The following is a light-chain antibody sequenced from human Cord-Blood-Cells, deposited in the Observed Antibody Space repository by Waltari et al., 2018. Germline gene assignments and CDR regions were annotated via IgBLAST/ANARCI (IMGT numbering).Light chain of an antibody. CDR1: SSDVGGYNL. Sequence: QSALTPPGSVSGSPGQSVTISCTGTSSDVGGYNLVSWYQQHPGKAPKLMIYEGSKPPSGVPDRFSGSKSGNTASLTISGLQAEDEADYYCCSYAGSSTWVFGGGTKLTVL. V-gene: IGLV2-23*01. J-gene: IGLJ3*02. CDR3: CSYAGSSTWV. CDR2: EGS.